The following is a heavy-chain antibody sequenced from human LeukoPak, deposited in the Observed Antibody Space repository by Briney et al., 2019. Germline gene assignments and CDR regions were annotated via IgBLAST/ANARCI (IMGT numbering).Heavy chain of an antibody. J-gene: IGHJ5*02. Sequence: GGSLRLSCAASEFTFSDYYMSWMRQAPGKGLKWVSYISYSGDTIYYADSVKGRFTVSRDNAKKLLYLQMNSLRAEDTAVYYCARLGIIAAAGSNNHWGQGTLVTVSS. CDR3: ARLGIIAAAGSNNH. D-gene: IGHD6-13*01. CDR1: EFTFSDYY. V-gene: IGHV3-11*01. CDR2: ISYSGDTI.